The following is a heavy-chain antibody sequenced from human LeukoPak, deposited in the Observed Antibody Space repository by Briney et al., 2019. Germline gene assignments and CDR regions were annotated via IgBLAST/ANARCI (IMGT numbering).Heavy chain of an antibody. CDR1: GGTFSSYA. V-gene: IGHV1-69*13. J-gene: IGHJ4*02. CDR3: ARANSSGWYIRLPDY. CDR2: IIPIFGTA. Sequence: GASVKVSCKASGGTFSSYAISWVRQAPGQGLEWMGGIIPIFGTANYAQKFQGRVTITADESTSTAYMELSSLRSEDTAVYYCARANSSGWYIRLPDYWGQGTLVTVSS. D-gene: IGHD6-19*01.